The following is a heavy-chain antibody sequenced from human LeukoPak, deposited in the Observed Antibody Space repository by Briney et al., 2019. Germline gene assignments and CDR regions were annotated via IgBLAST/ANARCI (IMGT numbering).Heavy chain of an antibody. CDR1: GFTFSSYG. V-gene: IGHV3-30*03. D-gene: IGHD5-18*01. J-gene: IGHJ3*02. CDR2: ISYDGSNK. CDR3: ARGRAIQLWLLGAFDI. Sequence: PGRSLRLSCAASGFTFSSYGMHWVRQAPGKGLEWVAVISYDGSNKYYADSVKGRFTISRDNSKNTLYLQMNSLRAEDTAVYYCARGRAIQLWLLGAFDIWGQGTMVTVSS.